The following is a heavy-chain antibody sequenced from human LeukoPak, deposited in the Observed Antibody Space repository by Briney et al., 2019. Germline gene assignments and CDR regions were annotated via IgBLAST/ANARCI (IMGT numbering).Heavy chain of an antibody. V-gene: IGHV1-3*01. CDR2: INAGNGNT. CDR1: GYTFTSYA. Sequence: ASVKVSCKASGYTFTSYAIHWVRQAPGQRLEWMGWINAGNGNTKYSQKFQGRVTITRDTSASTAYMELSSLRSEDTAVYHCAKAFGSRKAFDIWGQGTMVTVSS. CDR3: AKAFGSRKAFDI. D-gene: IGHD1-14*01. J-gene: IGHJ3*02.